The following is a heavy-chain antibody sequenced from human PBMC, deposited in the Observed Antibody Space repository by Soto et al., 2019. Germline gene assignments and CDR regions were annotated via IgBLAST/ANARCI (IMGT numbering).Heavy chain of an antibody. CDR2: IKQDGSEK. CDR1: GFTFSSYW. Sequence: EVQLVESGGGLVQPGESLRLSCAASGFTFSSYWMTWVRQAPGKGLEWVANIKQDGSEKYYVDSVRGRFTMSRDNAKNSLYLQMNSLRAEDTAVYYCARVVGATQMDFDYWGQVTLVTVSS. D-gene: IGHD1-26*01. V-gene: IGHV3-7*01. CDR3: ARVVGATQMDFDY. J-gene: IGHJ4*02.